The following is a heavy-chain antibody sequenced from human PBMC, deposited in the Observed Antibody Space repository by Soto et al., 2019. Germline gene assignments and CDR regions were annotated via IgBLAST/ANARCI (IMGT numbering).Heavy chain of an antibody. CDR1: GYTFTGYY. V-gene: IGHV1-2*02. D-gene: IGHD3-9*01. CDR2: INPNSGGT. Sequence: XSVKVSCKASGYTFTGYYMHWVRQAPGQGLEWMGWINPNSGGTNYAQKFQGRVTMTRDTSISTAYMELSRLRSDDTAVYYCARDRREYYDILTGYWGPGTYYYGMDVCGQGTTVTVSS. J-gene: IGHJ6*02. CDR3: ARDRREYYDILTGYWGPGTYYYGMDV.